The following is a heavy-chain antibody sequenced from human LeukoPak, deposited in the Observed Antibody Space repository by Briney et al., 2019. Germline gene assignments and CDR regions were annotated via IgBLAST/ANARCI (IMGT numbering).Heavy chain of an antibody. V-gene: IGHV4-39*07. CDR3: ARGEELRSWIDPSYYFDY. J-gene: IGHJ4*02. D-gene: IGHD3-3*01. CDR2: IYYSGST. CDR1: GGSISSSSYY. Sequence: SETLSLTCTVSGGSISSSSYYWGWIRQPPGKGLEWIGSIYYSGSTNYNPSLKSRVTISVDTSKNQFSLKLSSVTAADTAVYYCARGEELRSWIDPSYYFDYWGQGTLVTVSS.